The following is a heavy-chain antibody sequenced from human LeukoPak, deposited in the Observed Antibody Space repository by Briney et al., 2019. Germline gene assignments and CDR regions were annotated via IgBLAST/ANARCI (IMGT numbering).Heavy chain of an antibody. D-gene: IGHD5-18*01. Sequence: SETLSLTCAVYGGSFSGYYWSWIPQPPGKGREWIGEINHSGSTNSNPSLKSRVTISVDTSKNQFSLKLSSVTAADTAVYYCASGYSYGFAFDIWGQGTMITVSS. CDR3: ASGYSYGFAFDI. CDR2: INHSGST. J-gene: IGHJ3*02. CDR1: GGSFSGYY. V-gene: IGHV4-34*01.